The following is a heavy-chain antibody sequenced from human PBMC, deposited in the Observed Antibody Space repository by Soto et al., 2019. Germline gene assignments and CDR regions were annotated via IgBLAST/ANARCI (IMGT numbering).Heavy chain of an antibody. D-gene: IGHD3-10*01. CDR3: ARVRGVLDY. CDR1: GGTFSSYT. J-gene: IGHJ4*02. CDR2: IIPILGIA. V-gene: IGHV1-69*02. Sequence: QVQLVQSGAEVKKPGSSVKVSCKASGGTFSSYTISWVRQAPGQGLEWMGRIIPILGIANYAQKFQGRVTTTADKSTSTAYMELSSVRSADTAVYYCARVRGVLDYWGQGTLVTVSS.